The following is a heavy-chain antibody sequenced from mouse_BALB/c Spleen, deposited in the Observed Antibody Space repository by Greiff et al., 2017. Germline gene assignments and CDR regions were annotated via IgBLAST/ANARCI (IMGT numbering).Heavy chain of an antibody. CDR2: INSNGGST. Sequence: EVQLVESGGGLVQPGGSLKLSCAASGFTFSSYGMSWVRQTPDKRLELVATINSNGGSTYYPDSVKGRFTISRDNAKNTLYLQMSSLKSEDTAMYYCARKLGEYYFDYWGQGTTLTVSS. CDR1: GFTFSSYG. D-gene: IGHD4-1*01. J-gene: IGHJ2*01. CDR3: ARKLGEYYFDY. V-gene: IGHV5-6-3*01.